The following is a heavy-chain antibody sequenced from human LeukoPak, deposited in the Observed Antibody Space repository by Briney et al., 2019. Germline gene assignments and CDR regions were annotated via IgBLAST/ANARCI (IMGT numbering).Heavy chain of an antibody. D-gene: IGHD5-12*01. Sequence: VEVSCKASGYTFTSYGISWVRPAPGQGLEWMGGIIPIFGTANYAQKFQGRVTITADESTSTAYMELSSLRSEDTAVYYCARGGRIVAAILYYFDYWGQGTPVTVSS. J-gene: IGHJ4*02. CDR3: ARGGRIVAAILYYFDY. CDR1: GYTFTSYG. V-gene: IGHV1-69*01. CDR2: IIPIFGTA.